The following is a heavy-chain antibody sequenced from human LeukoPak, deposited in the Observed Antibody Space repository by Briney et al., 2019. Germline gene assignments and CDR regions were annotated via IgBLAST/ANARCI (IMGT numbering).Heavy chain of an antibody. J-gene: IGHJ4*02. V-gene: IGHV4-59*01. CDR3: ANTGYSSRSPEPIFDY. D-gene: IGHD6-13*01. Sequence: KPSETLSLTCTVSGGSISSYYWSWIRQPPGKGLEWIGYIYYSGSTNYNPSLKSRVTISVDTSKNQFSLKLSSVTAADTAVYYCANTGYSSRSPEPIFDYWGQGTLVTVSS. CDR2: IYYSGST. CDR1: GGSISSYY.